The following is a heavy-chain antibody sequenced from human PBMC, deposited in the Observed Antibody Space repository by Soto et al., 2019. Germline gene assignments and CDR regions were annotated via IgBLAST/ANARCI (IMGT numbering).Heavy chain of an antibody. V-gene: IGHV3-66*01. CDR3: ARVESGYDYYYYYYMDL. CDR1: GSTVSTYY. J-gene: IGHJ6*03. Sequence: EVQLVESGGGLVQPGGSLRLSCAASGSTVSTYYMTWVRQAPGMGLEWVSVIYTGGTTYYADSVKGRFTISRDNSKNTLYLQMHSLRAEDTAVYYCARVESGYDYYYYYYMDLWGKGTTVTVSS. D-gene: IGHD5-12*01. CDR2: IYTGGTT.